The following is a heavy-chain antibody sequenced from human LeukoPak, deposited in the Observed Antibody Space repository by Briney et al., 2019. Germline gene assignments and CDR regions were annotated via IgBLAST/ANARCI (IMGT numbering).Heavy chain of an antibody. V-gene: IGHV3-21*01. J-gene: IGHJ4*02. CDR3: ARELSSSGYYFDS. D-gene: IGHD5-18*01. CDR2: ISSSSSYI. CDR1: GFILTNYG. Sequence: PGGSLRLSCEASGFILTNYGMDWVRQAPGKGLEWVSSISSSSSYIYYADSVRGRFTISRNNAKNSLYLQMNSLRAEDTAVYYCARELSSSGYYFDSWGQGNLVTVSS.